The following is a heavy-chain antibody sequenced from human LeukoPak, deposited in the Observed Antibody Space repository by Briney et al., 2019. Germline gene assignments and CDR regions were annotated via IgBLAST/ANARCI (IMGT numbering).Heavy chain of an antibody. J-gene: IGHJ5*02. CDR1: GFTFSFYG. V-gene: IGHV3-7*01. CDR2: IQPDGSEQ. CDR3: ASQSYARFDP. D-gene: IGHD3-16*01. Sequence: PGGSLRLSCAASGFTFSFYGMHWVRQAPGEGLEWVGNIQPDGSEQYPVGSVKGRFTISRDNARNLLFLQMNRLRVEDTAVYYCASQSYARFDPWGQGTLVTVSS.